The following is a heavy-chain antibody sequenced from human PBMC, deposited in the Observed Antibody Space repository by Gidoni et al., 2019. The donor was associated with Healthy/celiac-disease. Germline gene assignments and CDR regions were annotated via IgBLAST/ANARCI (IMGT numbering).Heavy chain of an antibody. V-gene: IGHV4-39*01. D-gene: IGHD2-15*01. CDR3: ARLRSGYCSGGSCYYYYGMDV. CDR2: IYYSGST. CDR1: GGSISSSSYY. J-gene: IGHJ6*02. Sequence: QLQLQESGPGLVKPSETLSLTCTVSGGSISSSSYYWGWIRQPPGKGLEWIGSIYYSGSTYYNPSLKSRVTISVDTSKNQFSLKLSSVTAADTAVYYCARLRSGYCSGGSCYYYYGMDVWGQGTTVTVSS.